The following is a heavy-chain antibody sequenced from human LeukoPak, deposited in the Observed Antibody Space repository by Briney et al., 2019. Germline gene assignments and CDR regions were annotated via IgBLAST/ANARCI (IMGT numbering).Heavy chain of an antibody. V-gene: IGHV3-21*01. J-gene: IGHJ4*02. CDR3: ARGLSSGWPSEY. Sequence: GGSLRLSWAASGFTFSNYSMNWVRQAPGKGLEWVSSISSSSSYIYYADSVKGRFTISRDNAKNSLYLQMNSLRAEDTAVYYCARGLSSGWPSEYWGQGTLVTVSS. CDR2: ISSSSSYI. D-gene: IGHD6-19*01. CDR1: GFTFSNYS.